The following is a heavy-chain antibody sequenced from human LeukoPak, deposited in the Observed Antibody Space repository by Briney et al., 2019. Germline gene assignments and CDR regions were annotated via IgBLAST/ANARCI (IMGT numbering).Heavy chain of an antibody. Sequence: GASVKVSCKASGGTFSSYAISWVRQAPGQGLEWMGGIIPIFGTANYAQKFQGRVTITADESTSTAYMELSSLRSEDTAVYYCARVSPVGSDWYLLPYFDYWGQGTLVTVSS. CDR3: ARVSPVGSDWYLLPYFDY. V-gene: IGHV1-69*13. CDR2: IIPIFGTA. CDR1: GGTFSSYA. J-gene: IGHJ4*02. D-gene: IGHD6-19*01.